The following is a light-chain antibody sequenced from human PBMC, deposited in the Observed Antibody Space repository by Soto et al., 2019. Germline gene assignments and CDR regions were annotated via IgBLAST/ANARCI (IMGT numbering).Light chain of an antibody. CDR2: NNN. CDR1: SSNIESNW. Sequence: QAVVTQAPSVSGTPGQRVTISCSGSSSNIESNWVYWYQQLPGTAPKLLIYNNNQRPSGVPDRFSGSKSGTSASLAINGLRSDDEADYYCAAWDDNLNAYVFGSGTKVTVL. J-gene: IGLJ1*01. CDR3: AAWDDNLNAYV. V-gene: IGLV1-47*02.